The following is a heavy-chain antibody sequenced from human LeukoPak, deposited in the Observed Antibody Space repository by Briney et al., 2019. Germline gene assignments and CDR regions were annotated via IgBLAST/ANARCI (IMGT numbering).Heavy chain of an antibody. V-gene: IGHV1-24*01. CDR2: FDPEDGET. J-gene: IGHJ4*02. D-gene: IGHD3-3*01. CDR3: ATTPRRKYDFWSGYFDY. Sequence: EASGKVSCKVSGYTLTELSMHWVRQAPGKGLEWMGGFDPEDGETIYAQKFQGRVTMTEDTSTDTAYMELSSLRSEDTAVYYCATTPRRKYDFWSGYFDYWGQGTLVTVSS. CDR1: GYTLTELS.